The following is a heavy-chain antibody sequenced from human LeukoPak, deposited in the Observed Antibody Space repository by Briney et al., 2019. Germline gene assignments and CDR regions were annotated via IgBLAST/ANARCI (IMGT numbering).Heavy chain of an antibody. CDR2: IYSGGST. CDR3: ARGLKYSTGWYYFDY. V-gene: IGHV3-53*01. J-gene: IGHJ4*02. CDR1: GFTVSSNY. Sequence: GGSLRLSCAASGFTVSSNYMSWVRQAPGKGLEWVSVIYSGGSTYYGDSVKGRFTIYRDNSKNTLYLQMNSLRAEDTAVYYCARGLKYSTGWYYFDYWGQGTLVTVSS. D-gene: IGHD6-19*01.